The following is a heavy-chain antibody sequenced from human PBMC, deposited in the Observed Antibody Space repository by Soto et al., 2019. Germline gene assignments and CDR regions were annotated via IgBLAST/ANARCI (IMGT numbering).Heavy chain of an antibody. Sequence: QITLKESGPTLVKPTQTLTLTCTFSGFSLSTSGVGVGWIRQPPGKALEWLALIYWDDDKRYSPSLKSRLTITKDTAKNQVVLTMTYMDPVHTATYYCAHRGAVWNYVSPGWVDPWGQGTLVTVSS. CDR2: IYWDDDK. D-gene: IGHD1-7*01. CDR1: GFSLSTSGVG. CDR3: AHRGAVWNYVSPGWVDP. V-gene: IGHV2-5*02. J-gene: IGHJ5*02.